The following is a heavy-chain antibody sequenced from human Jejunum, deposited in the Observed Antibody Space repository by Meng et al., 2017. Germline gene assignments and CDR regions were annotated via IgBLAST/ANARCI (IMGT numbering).Heavy chain of an antibody. J-gene: IGHJ4*02. Sequence: GESLKISCTSSGFIFGDYAMAWFRQAPGKGLEWVGFIRAKGFGGTTEYAASAKGRFFISRDDSKSTTYLELNGLKTEDTTVYYCARERGTTTRVRGDVDYWGQGTLVTVSS. CDR1: GFIFGDYA. CDR3: ARERGTTTRVRGDVDY. CDR2: IRAKGFGGTT. D-gene: IGHD3-10*01. V-gene: IGHV3-49*03.